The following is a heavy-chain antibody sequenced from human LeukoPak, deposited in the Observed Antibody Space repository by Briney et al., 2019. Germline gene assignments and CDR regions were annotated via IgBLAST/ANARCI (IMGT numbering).Heavy chain of an antibody. D-gene: IGHD6-19*01. Sequence: GGPLRLSCAASGFTFSSYWMSWVRQAPGKGLEWVANIKQDGSEKYYVDSVKGRFTISRDNAKNSLYLQMNSLRAEDTAVYYCARVSSGWYGGWFDPWGQGTLVTVSS. J-gene: IGHJ5*02. CDR2: IKQDGSEK. CDR3: ARVSSGWYGGWFDP. V-gene: IGHV3-7*01. CDR1: GFTFSSYW.